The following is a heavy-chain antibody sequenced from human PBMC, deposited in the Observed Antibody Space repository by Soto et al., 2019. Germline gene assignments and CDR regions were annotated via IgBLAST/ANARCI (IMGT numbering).Heavy chain of an antibody. CDR3: AKHAPSGYNWFDP. D-gene: IGHD6-19*01. J-gene: IGHJ5*02. V-gene: IGHV3-30*18. Sequence: PGGSLRLSCAASGFTFSSYGMHWVRQAPGKGLEWVAVISYDGSNKYYADSVKGRFTISRDNSKNTLYLQMNSLRAEDTAVYYCAKHAPSGYNWFDPWGQGTLVTSPQ. CDR2: ISYDGSNK. CDR1: GFTFSSYG.